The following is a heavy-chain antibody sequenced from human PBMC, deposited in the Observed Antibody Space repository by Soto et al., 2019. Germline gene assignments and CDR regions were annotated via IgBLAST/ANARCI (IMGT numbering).Heavy chain of an antibody. CDR2: ISNDESKK. V-gene: IGHV3-30-3*01. Sequence: QVQLVEAGGGVVQPGRSLRLSCAASGFTFSTYAVHWVRQAPGKGLEWVSVISNDESKKYYADSVKGRFTISRDNSNNTVYLQMSSLRAEDTAVYYCARSIAVAGLDYWGPGTLVTVSS. CDR3: ARSIAVAGLDY. D-gene: IGHD6-19*01. CDR1: GFTFSTYA. J-gene: IGHJ4*02.